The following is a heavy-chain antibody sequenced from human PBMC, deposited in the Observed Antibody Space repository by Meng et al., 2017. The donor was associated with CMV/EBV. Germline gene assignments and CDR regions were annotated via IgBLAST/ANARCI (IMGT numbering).Heavy chain of an antibody. CDR3: ARSPGAITNWFDP. D-gene: IGHD1-26*01. V-gene: IGHV1-2*02. CDR2: INPNSGGT. Sequence: ASVNVSCMASGYTFTGYYMHWVRQAPGQGLEWMGWINPNSGGTNYAQKFQGRVTMTRDTSISTAYMELSRLRSDDTAVYYCARSPGAITNWFDPWGQGTLVTVSS. J-gene: IGHJ5*02. CDR1: GYTFTGYY.